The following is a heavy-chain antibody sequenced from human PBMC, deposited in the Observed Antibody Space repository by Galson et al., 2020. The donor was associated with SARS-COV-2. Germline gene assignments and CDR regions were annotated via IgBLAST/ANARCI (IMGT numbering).Heavy chain of an antibody. CDR3: ATGLINSFEF. Sequence: GGSLRLSCAASGLSFSTYWMHWIRHAPGKGLMCVSYIVGDGRRTVYADSVKGRFTISRDNAKNTLYLQMNSLRAEDTAVYYCATGLINSFEFWGQGTLVTVSS. J-gene: IGHJ4*02. CDR1: GLSFSTYW. CDR2: IVGDGRRT. V-gene: IGHV3-74*01.